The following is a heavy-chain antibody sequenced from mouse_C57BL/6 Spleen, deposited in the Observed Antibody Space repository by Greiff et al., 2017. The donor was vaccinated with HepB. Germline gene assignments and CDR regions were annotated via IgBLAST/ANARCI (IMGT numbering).Heavy chain of an antibody. V-gene: IGHV1-63*01. CDR2: IYPGGGYT. Sequence: QVQLQQSGAELVRPGTSVKMSCKASGYTFTNYWIGWAKQRPGHGLEWIGDIYPGGGYTNYNEKFKGKATLPADKSSSTAYMQFSSLTSEDSAIYYCARDYYGTPFAYWGQGTLVTVSA. CDR3: ARDYYGTPFAY. D-gene: IGHD1-1*01. J-gene: IGHJ3*01. CDR1: GYTFTNYW.